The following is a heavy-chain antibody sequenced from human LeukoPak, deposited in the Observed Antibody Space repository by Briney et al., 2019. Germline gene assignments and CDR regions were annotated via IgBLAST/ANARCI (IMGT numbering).Heavy chain of an antibody. D-gene: IGHD3-22*01. V-gene: IGHV4-34*01. Sequence: PSETLSLTCAVYGGSFSGYYWSWIRQPPGKGLEWIGEINHSGSTNYNPSLKSRVTISVDTSKNQFSLKLSSVTAADTAVYYCARARRYYYDSSGYYFRRVTPALVDAFDIWGQGTMVTVSS. CDR3: ARARRYYYDSSGYYFRRVTPALVDAFDI. J-gene: IGHJ3*02. CDR2: INHSGST. CDR1: GGSFSGYY.